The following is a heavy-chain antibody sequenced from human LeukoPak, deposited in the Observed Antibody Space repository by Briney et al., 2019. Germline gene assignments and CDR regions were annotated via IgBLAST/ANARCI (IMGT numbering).Heavy chain of an antibody. D-gene: IGHD2-2*01. J-gene: IGHJ3*02. CDR1: GFTFSSYW. Sequence: GGSLRLSCAASGFTFSSYWMSWVRQAPGKGLEWVANIKQDGSEKYYVDSVKGRFTISRDNAKNSLYLQMNSLRAEDTAVYNCARLTGDIVVVFAFDIWGQGTMVTVSS. CDR2: IKQDGSEK. V-gene: IGHV3-7*01. CDR3: ARLTGDIVVVFAFDI.